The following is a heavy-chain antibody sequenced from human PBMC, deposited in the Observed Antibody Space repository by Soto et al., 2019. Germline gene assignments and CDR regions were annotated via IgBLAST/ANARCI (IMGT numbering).Heavy chain of an antibody. J-gene: IGHJ4*02. CDR3: ARGRVKQWLPTRGLYYFDY. D-gene: IGHD6-19*01. V-gene: IGHV1-69*06. CDR1: GGTFSSYA. CDR2: IIPIFGTA. Sequence: GASVKVSCKASGGTFSSYAISWVRQAPGQGLEWMGGIIPIFGTANYAQKFQGRVTITADKSTSTAYMELSSLRSEDTAVYYCARGRVKQWLPTRGLYYFDYWGQGTLVTVSS.